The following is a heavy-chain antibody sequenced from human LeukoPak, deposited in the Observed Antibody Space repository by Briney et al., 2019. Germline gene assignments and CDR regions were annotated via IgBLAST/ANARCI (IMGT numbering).Heavy chain of an antibody. CDR2: ISSSSSYI. CDR1: GFTFSSYS. Sequence: KRWGSLRLSCAASGFTFSSYSMNWVRQAPGKGLEWVSSISSSSSYIYYADSVKGRFTISRDNAKNSLYLQMNSLRAEDTAVYYCARVRWGGLYYFDYWGQGTLVTVSS. D-gene: IGHD3-16*01. CDR3: ARVRWGGLYYFDY. V-gene: IGHV3-21*01. J-gene: IGHJ4*02.